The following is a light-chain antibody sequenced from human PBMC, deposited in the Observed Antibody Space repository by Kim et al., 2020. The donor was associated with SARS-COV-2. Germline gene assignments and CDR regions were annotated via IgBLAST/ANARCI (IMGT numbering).Light chain of an antibody. V-gene: IGKV1-6*01. CDR3: LQGYNYPYT. CDR2: AAT. CDR1: QGIRND. Sequence: AIQMTQSPSSLSASVGDRVTITCRASQGIRNDLGWFQQKPGKAPQLLIFAATNLQAGVPSRFSGSGSGTDFTLTISSLQPGDSATYYCLQGYNYPYTFGQGTKLEI. J-gene: IGKJ2*01.